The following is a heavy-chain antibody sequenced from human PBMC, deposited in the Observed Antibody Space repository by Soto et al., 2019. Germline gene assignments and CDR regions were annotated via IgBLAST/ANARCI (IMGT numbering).Heavy chain of an antibody. CDR3: ARVTMVIRDSDHFGVDV. Sequence: SETLSLTCLVSGFPISSTYSWGWIRQPPGKGLEWIGSNSHSGPTSYSPSLTSRVSISVDTSKNQVSLKLTSVTAADTAVYFCARVTMVIRDSDHFGVDVWGHGTTVTVSS. CDR2: NSHSGPT. CDR1: GFPISSTYS. D-gene: IGHD4-17*01. J-gene: IGHJ6*02. V-gene: IGHV4-38-2*02.